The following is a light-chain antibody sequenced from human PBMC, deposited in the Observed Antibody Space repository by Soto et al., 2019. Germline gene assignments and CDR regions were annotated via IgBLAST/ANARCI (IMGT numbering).Light chain of an antibody. CDR3: QQFDSVPCT. Sequence: IEMTQSPSALSASAGDRVTITCQASQDIKNYVIWYQQKPGRAPKLLIYDAASLGTGVSSRFSGSESGKEFPLTISTLQPEDVATYYCQQFDSVPCTFGQGTNLEIK. J-gene: IGKJ2*02. CDR2: DAA. CDR1: QDIKNY. V-gene: IGKV1-33*01.